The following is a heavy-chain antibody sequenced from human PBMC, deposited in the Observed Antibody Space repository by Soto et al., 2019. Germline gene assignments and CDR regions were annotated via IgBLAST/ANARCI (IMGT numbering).Heavy chain of an antibody. V-gene: IGHV4-59*01. J-gene: IGHJ4*02. Sequence: LSLTCTVSGGSLSGYYWSWIRQPPGKGLEWIGDFYSSGSPHHNPSLKNRVSISEDRSKNEFSLKLSSVTAADTAIYYCAREFYYDSSGIGFDSWGQGTLVTVSS. D-gene: IGHD3-22*01. CDR3: AREFYYDSSGIGFDS. CDR2: FYSSGSP. CDR1: GGSLSGYY.